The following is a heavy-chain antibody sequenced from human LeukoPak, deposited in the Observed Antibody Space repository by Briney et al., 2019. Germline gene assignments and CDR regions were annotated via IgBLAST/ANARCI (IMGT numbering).Heavy chain of an antibody. CDR3: ATRRGSVPYYFDY. J-gene: IGHJ4*02. V-gene: IGHV1-8*03. CDR1: GYTFTSYD. CDR2: MNPNSGNT. D-gene: IGHD2-15*01. Sequence: ASVKVSCKASGYTFTSYDINWVRQATGQGLEWMGWMNPNSGNTGYAQKFQGRVTITRNTSISTAYTELSSLRSEDTAVYYCATRRGSVPYYFDYWGQGTLVTVSS.